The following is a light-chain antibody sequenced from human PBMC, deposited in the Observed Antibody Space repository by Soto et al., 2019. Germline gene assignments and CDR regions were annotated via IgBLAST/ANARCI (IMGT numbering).Light chain of an antibody. V-gene: IGLV1-40*01. CDR3: QSYDSSLSGSV. CDR1: SSNIGAGYD. CDR2: GNS. Sequence: QSVLTQPPSVYGAPGQRVTISCTGSSSNIGAGYDVHWYQQLPGTAPKLLIYGNSTRPSGVPDRFSGSKSGTSASLAITGLQAEDEADYYCQSYDSSLSGSVFGGGTKLTVL. J-gene: IGLJ2*01.